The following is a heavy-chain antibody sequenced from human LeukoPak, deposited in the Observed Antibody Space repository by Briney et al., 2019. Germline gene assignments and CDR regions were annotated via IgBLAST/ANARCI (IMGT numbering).Heavy chain of an antibody. D-gene: IGHD3-22*01. CDR2: IYYSGST. CDR3: ARVGGYYDSSGYWPLFDY. Sequence: SETLSLTCTVSGGSISSYHWSWLRQPPGKGLEWLGYIYYSGSTIYNRSRKSQITISVDTSKNQFSLKLSSVTAADTAVYYCARVGGYYDSSGYWPLFDYWGQGTLVTVSS. CDR1: GGSISSYH. J-gene: IGHJ4*02. V-gene: IGHV4-59*01.